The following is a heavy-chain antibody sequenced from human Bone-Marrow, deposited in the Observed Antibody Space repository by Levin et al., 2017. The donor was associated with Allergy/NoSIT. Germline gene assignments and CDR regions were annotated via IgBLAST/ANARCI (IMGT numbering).Heavy chain of an antibody. CDR3: ARGLGVGSTHFDY. CDR2: MNHSGYT. J-gene: IGHJ4*02. CDR1: GGSFSGYY. V-gene: IGHV4-34*01. D-gene: IGHD1-26*01. Sequence: SQSLSLTCAVYGGSFSGYYWTWIRQSPGKGLECIGEMNHSGYTSYNPSLKSRVTISVDTSKNHFSLKLTSATAADTAVYYCARGLGVGSTHFDYWGQGTLVTVSS.